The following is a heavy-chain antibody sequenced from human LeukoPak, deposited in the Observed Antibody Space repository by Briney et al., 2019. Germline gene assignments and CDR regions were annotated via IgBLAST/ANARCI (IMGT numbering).Heavy chain of an antibody. CDR1: GGSISSSSYY. D-gene: IGHD5-18*01. V-gene: IGHV4-39*07. J-gene: IGHJ3*02. Sequence: SETLSLTCTVSGGSISSSSYYWGWIRQPPGKGLEWIGSIYYSGSTYYNPSLKSRVTISEDPSKNQFSLKLSSVTAADTAVYYCAREDGTSMDNAFDIWGQGTMVTVSS. CDR3: AREDGTSMDNAFDI. CDR2: IYYSGST.